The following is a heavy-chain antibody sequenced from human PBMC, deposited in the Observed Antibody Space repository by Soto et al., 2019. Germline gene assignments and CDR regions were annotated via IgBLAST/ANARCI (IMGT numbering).Heavy chain of an antibody. CDR1: GFTFSSYG. CDR3: AKEQDPYWVVSIAAAGKSLDY. D-gene: IGHD6-13*01. Sequence: GGSLRLSCAPSGFTFSSYGMSWVRQAPWPGLAWGSAISGSGGSTYYADSVKGRFTISRDNSKNTLYLQMNSLRAEDTAVYDCAKEQDPYWVVSIAAAGKSLDYWGQGTLVTVYS. J-gene: IGHJ4*02. CDR2: ISGSGGST. V-gene: IGHV3-23*01.